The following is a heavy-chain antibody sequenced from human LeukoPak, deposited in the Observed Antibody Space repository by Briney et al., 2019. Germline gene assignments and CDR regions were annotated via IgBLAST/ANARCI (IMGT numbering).Heavy chain of an antibody. D-gene: IGHD5-24*01. V-gene: IGHV3-11*01. CDR3: ARLGYNNFDY. CDR2: ISSGGGTI. J-gene: IGHJ4*02. CDR1: GFTFSDYY. Sequence: PGGSLRLSCAASGFTFSDYYMSWIRQAPGRGLEWVSYISSGGGTIDYADSVKGRFTTSRDNAKNSLYLQMNSLGAEDTAFYYCARLGYNNFDYWGQGTLATVSS.